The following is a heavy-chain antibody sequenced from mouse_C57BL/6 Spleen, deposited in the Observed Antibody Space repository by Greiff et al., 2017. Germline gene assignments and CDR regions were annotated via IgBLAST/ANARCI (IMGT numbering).Heavy chain of an antibody. J-gene: IGHJ1*03. CDR1: GFTFSSYT. V-gene: IGHV5-9*01. D-gene: IGHD1-1*01. CDR2: ISGGGGNT. Sequence: EVQLVESGGGLVKPGGSLKLSCAASGFTFSSYTMSWVRQTPEKRLAWVATISGGGGNTYYPDSVKGRFTISRDNAKNTLYLQMSSLRSEDTALYYCARLYYYGSSPGFDVWGTGTTVTVSS. CDR3: ARLYYYGSSPGFDV.